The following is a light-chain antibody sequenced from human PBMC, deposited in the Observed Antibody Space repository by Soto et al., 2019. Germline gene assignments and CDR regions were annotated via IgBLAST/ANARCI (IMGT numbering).Light chain of an antibody. Sequence: VLTHPASVSGSPGQSITISCTGTSSDVGSYNLVSWYQQHPGKAPKLMIYEVSKRPSGVSNRFSGSKSGNTASLTISGLQAEDEADYYCCSYAGSSLYVFGTGTKVTVL. CDR1: SSDVGSYNL. J-gene: IGLJ1*01. CDR3: CSYAGSSLYV. V-gene: IGLV2-23*02. CDR2: EVS.